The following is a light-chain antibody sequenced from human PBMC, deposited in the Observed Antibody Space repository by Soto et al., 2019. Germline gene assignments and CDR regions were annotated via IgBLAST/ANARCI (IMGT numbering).Light chain of an antibody. V-gene: IGKV3-20*01. J-gene: IGKJ3*01. Sequence: EMVLTQSPDTLSLSPGERATLSCRASQGVSSSYLAWYQQKPGQAPRLLIYGTSNRATGIPDRFSGSGSGTDFALTISTLEPEDFALYYCQKYGSSPFTFGPGTKVDIK. CDR1: QGVSSSY. CDR2: GTS. CDR3: QKYGSSPFT.